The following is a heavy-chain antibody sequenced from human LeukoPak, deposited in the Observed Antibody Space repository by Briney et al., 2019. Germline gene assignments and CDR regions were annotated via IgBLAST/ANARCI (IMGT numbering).Heavy chain of an antibody. D-gene: IGHD2-2*01. J-gene: IGHJ4*02. CDR2: ISANNGET. CDR1: GYTFTNYG. V-gene: IGHV1-18*01. Sequence: ASARVSCKASGYTFTNYGISWVRQAPGQGLEWVAWISANNGETRYEQNLQGRVTMTTDASTSTAYMELRSLRSDDTAVYYCARVPPSAHQLLSSDYWGQGTLVTVSS. CDR3: ARVPPSAHQLLSSDY.